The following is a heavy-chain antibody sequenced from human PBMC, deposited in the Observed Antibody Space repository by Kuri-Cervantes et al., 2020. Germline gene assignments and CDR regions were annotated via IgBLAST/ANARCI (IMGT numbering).Heavy chain of an antibody. D-gene: IGHD3-16*02. CDR2: IYWDDDK. V-gene: IGHV2-5*02. J-gene: IGHJ3*02. CDR1: GFSLSTSGVG. CDR3: ARIVGDYIWGSCRYDAFDI. Sequence: SGPTLVKPTQTLTLTCTFSGFSLSTSGVGVGWIRQPPGKALEWLALIYWDDDKRYSPFLKTRLTISKDTSKNQVVLTMTNMDPVDTATYYCARIVGDYIWGSCRYDAFDIWGQGTMVTVSS.